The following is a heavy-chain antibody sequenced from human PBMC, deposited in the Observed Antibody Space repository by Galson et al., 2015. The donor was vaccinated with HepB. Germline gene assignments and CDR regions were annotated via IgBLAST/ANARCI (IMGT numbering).Heavy chain of an antibody. CDR3: ATDTDGGSYSYGMDV. D-gene: IGHD4-23*01. V-gene: IGHV1-24*01. CDR2: YDPEEGET. Sequence: LNAVAIHWVRQTPTKGLEWVGGYDPEEGETVYAEEFQGRVTMTEDTTTDTAYIELSSLRSEDTALFYCATDTDGGSYSYGMDVWGQGTTVTVSS. J-gene: IGHJ6*02. CDR1: LNAVA.